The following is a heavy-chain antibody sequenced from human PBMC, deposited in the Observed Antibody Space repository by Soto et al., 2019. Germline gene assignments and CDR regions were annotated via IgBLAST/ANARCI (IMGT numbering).Heavy chain of an antibody. V-gene: IGHV4-59*01. CDR1: DGSMSTYY. CDR2: IYYSGSA. Sequence: YETLSLTCTISDGSMSTYYWDWIRQPPGKGLEWIGYIYYSGSANYNPPLKSRVTISIDTSKNQFSLNLNTVTAADTAVYFCARGRTLGGIFDYWGQGVLVTVSS. D-gene: IGHD1-26*01. CDR3: ARGRTLGGIFDY. J-gene: IGHJ4*02.